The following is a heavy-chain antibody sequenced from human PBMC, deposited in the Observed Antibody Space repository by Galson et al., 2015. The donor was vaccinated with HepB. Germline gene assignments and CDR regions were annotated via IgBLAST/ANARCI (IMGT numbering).Heavy chain of an antibody. V-gene: IGHV1-3*01. CDR2: INAGNGNT. D-gene: IGHD3-22*01. J-gene: IGHJ4*02. CDR3: ARDLRTTMIVKGYCDY. Sequence: SVKVSCKASGYTFTSYAMHWVRQAPGQRLEWMGWINAGNGNTKYSQKFQGRVTITRDTSASTAYMELSSLRSEDTAVYYCARDLRTTMIVKGYCDYWGQGTLVTVSS. CDR1: GYTFTSYA.